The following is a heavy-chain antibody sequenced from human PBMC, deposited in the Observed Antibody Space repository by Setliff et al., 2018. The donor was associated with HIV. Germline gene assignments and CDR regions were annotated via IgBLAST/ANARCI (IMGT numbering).Heavy chain of an antibody. V-gene: IGHV3-7*01. CDR2: IKQDGSEK. D-gene: IGHD3-10*01. J-gene: IGHJ6*02. CDR3: ARSYYGSTTSYGMDV. CDR1: GTIFSNYG. Sequence: PGGSLRLSCAASGTIFSNYGMHWVRQAPGKGLEWVANIKQDGSEKYYVDSVKGRFTISRDNAKKSLYLQMDSLRAEDTAVYYCARSYYGSTTSYGMDVWGQGTTVTVSS.